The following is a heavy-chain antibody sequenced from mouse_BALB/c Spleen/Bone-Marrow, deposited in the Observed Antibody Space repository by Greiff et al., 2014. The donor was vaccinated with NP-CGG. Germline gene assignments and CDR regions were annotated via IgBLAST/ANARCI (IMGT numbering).Heavy chain of an antibody. J-gene: IGHJ4*01. V-gene: IGHV1-5*01. Sequence: EVKLVESGTVLARPGASVKMSCKASGYSFTSYWMHWVKQRPGQGLEWIGAIYPGNSDTSYNQKFKGKAKLTAVTSASTAYMELSSLTNEDPAVYYCTRGAYYDYSYYAMDYWGQGTSVTVSS. CDR3: TRGAYYDYSYYAMDY. D-gene: IGHD2-4*01. CDR2: IYPGNSDT. CDR1: GYSFTSYW.